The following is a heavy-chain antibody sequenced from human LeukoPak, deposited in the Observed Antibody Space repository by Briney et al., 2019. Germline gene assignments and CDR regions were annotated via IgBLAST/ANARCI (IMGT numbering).Heavy chain of an antibody. CDR3: ARDRYYYDSSGYFPLEN. D-gene: IGHD3-22*01. Sequence: ASVKVSCKASGYTFTSYGISWVRQAPGQGLEWMGWISAYNGNTNYAQKVQGGVTMTTDTSTSTGYMELRSLRSDDTAVYYCARDRYYYDSSGYFPLENWGQGTLVTVSS. CDR2: ISAYNGNT. CDR1: GYTFTSYG. V-gene: IGHV1-18*01. J-gene: IGHJ4*02.